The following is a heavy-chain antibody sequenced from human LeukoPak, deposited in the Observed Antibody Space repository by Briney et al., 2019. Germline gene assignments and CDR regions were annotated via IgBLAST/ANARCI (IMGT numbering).Heavy chain of an antibody. Sequence: SETLSLTCTVSGGSVSSSSYYWGWIRQPPGKGLEWIGYIYYSGSTNYNPSLKSRVTISVDTSKNQFSLKLSSVTAADTAVYYCASSSGYQIDYWGQGTLVTVSS. D-gene: IGHD3-22*01. CDR2: IYYSGST. V-gene: IGHV4-61*01. CDR3: ASSSGYQIDY. J-gene: IGHJ4*02. CDR1: GGSVSSSSYY.